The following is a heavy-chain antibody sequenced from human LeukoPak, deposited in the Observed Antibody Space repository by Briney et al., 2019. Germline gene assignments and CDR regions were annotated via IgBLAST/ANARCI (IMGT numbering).Heavy chain of an antibody. CDR2: IYYSGST. V-gene: IGHV4-39*01. D-gene: IGHD3-22*01. CDR3: ASLMDSSGYYYYYYGMDV. Sequence: SETLSLTCTVSGGSISSSSYYWGWIRQPPGKGLEWIGSIYYSGSTYYNPSLKSRVTISVDTSKNQFSLKLSSVTAADTAVYYCASLMDSSGYYYYYYGMDVWGQGTTVTVSS. J-gene: IGHJ6*02. CDR1: GGSISSSSYY.